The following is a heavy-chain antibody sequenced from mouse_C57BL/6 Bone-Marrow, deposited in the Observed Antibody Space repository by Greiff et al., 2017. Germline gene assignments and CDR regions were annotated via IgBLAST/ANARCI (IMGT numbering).Heavy chain of an antibody. V-gene: IGHV10-1*01. CDR3: VRHYGRNVFAY. D-gene: IGHD2-1*01. CDR1: GFSFNTYA. CDR2: IRSKSNNFAT. Sequence: EVQLVESGGGLVQPKGSLKLPCAASGFSFNTYAMNWVRQAPGTGLEWVARIRSKSNNFATFYADSVKDRFTISRDDSESMLYLQMNNLKTEDTAMYYCVRHYGRNVFAYWGQGTLVTVSA. J-gene: IGHJ3*01.